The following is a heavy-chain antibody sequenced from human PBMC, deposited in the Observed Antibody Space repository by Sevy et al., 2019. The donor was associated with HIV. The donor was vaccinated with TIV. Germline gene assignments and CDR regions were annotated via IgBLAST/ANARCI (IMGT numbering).Heavy chain of an antibody. CDR1: GLTLSSCG. D-gene: IGHD3-9*01. J-gene: IGHJ6*02. CDR2: ISYDGSNK. Sequence: GGSLRLSCAASGLTLSSCGMHWARQAPGKGLESVAVISYDGSNKYYAESVKGRFTISRDTSKNTLYLQMNSLRAEDTAVYYCAKDFTGFYGMDVWGQGTTVTVSS. V-gene: IGHV3-30*18. CDR3: AKDFTGFYGMDV.